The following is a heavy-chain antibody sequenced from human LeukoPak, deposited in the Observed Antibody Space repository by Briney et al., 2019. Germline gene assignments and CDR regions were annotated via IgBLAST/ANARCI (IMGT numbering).Heavy chain of an antibody. V-gene: IGHV4-59*12. CDR3: ARKPIVSSAWYYFDY. D-gene: IGHD6-13*01. J-gene: IGHJ4*02. CDR1: GGSISGYY. Sequence: MASETLSLTCTVSGGSISGYYWSWIRQPPGKGLEWVGYISYSGSTNYNPSLKSRVTISVDTSKNQFSLKLSSVTAADTAVYYCARKPIVSSAWYYFDYWGQGTLVTVSS. CDR2: ISYSGST.